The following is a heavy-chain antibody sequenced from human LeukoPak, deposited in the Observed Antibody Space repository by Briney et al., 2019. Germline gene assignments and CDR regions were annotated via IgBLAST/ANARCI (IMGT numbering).Heavy chain of an antibody. V-gene: IGHV1-2*06. CDR2: INPNSGGT. Sequence: GASVKVSCKASGYTFTGYYMHWVRQAPGQGLEWMGRINPNSGGTNYAQKFQGRVTMTRDTSISTAYMELSRLRSDDTAVYYCVTDLWLFGGVIATSSGYWGQGTLVTVSS. CDR1: GYTFTGYY. CDR3: VTDLWLFGGVIATSSGY. D-gene: IGHD3-16*02. J-gene: IGHJ4*02.